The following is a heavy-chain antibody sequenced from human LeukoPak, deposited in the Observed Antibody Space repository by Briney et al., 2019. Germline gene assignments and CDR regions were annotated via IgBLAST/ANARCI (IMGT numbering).Heavy chain of an antibody. CDR1: RFTFRSYE. V-gene: IGHV3-48*03. D-gene: IGHD3-22*01. CDR3: ARDHHRRLYDSQARDTFDI. Sequence: PGGSLRLSCAASRFTFRSYEMNWVRQAPGKGLEWVSYISSSGNTRYYADSVKGRFTISRDNAKNSLYLQMNSLRAEDTAVYYCARDHHRRLYDSQARDTFDIWGQGTMVTVSS. J-gene: IGHJ3*02. CDR2: ISSSGNTR.